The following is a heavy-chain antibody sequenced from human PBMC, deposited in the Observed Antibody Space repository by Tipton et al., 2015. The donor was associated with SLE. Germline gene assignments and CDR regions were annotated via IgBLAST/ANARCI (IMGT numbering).Heavy chain of an antibody. CDR2: INHSGST. CDR3: ARRKSSSWANYYYYGMDV. CDR1: GWSFSGYY. J-gene: IGHJ6*02. V-gene: IGHV4-34*01. Sequence: TLSLTCAVYGWSFSGYYWSWIRQPPGKGLEWIGEINHSGSTNYNPSLKSRVTISVDTSKNQFSLKLSSVTAADTAVYYCARRKSSSWANYYYYGMDVWGQGTTVTVSS. D-gene: IGHD6-13*01.